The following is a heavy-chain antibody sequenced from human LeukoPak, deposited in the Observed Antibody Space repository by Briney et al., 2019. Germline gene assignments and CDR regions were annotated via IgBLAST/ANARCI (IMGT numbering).Heavy chain of an antibody. CDR3: ARETYCSGGSCYSGYFQN. CDR2: IHYSEST. J-gene: IGHJ1*01. D-gene: IGHD2-15*01. V-gene: IGHV4-31*03. Sequence: SQTLSLTCTVSGGSINSGDYYWSWIRQHPGKGLEWIGYIHYSESTYYNPSLKSRVTISVDTSKNQFSLKLSSVTAADTAVYYCARETYCSGGSCYSGYFQNWGQGTLVTVSS. CDR1: GGSINSGDYY.